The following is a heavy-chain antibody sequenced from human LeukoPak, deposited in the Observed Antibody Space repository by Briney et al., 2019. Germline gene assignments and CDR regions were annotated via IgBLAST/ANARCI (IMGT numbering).Heavy chain of an antibody. V-gene: IGHV3-21*01. CDR1: GFTLSSYH. D-gene: IGHD3-10*01. J-gene: IGHJ6*02. CDR3: ARDRNYLAPSYYYYGMDI. CDR2: ISNSSSYI. Sequence: GGSLRLSCAASGFTLSSYHMSWLRQAPGKGLEWLSSISNSSSYIYYGVLVKDRFIISRDTATNSLYLKMNSLRVEDTAVYYCARDRNYLAPSYYYYGMDIWGQGTPVTVSS.